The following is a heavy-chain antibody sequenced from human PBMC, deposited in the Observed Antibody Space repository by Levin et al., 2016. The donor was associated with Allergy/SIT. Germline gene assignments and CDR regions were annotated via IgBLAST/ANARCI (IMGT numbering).Heavy chain of an antibody. D-gene: IGHD3-9*01. CDR2: IYYSGST. V-gene: IGHV4-39*01. CDR3: ARLPREDILTGYYYYYYMDV. Sequence: WIRQPPGKGLEWIGSIYYSGSTYYNPSLKSRVTISVDTSKNQFSLKLSSVTAADTAVYYCARLPREDILTGYYYYYYMDVWGKGTTVTVSS. J-gene: IGHJ6*03.